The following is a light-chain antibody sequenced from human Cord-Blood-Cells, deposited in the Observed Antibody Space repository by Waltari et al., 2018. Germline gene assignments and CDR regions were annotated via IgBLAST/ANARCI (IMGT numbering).Light chain of an antibody. Sequence: QSVLTQPPSASGTPGQRGTIPCSGSRSNIGSNTVNWYQQLPGTAPKLLIYSNNQRPSGVPDRFSGSKSGTSASLAISGLQSEDEADYYCAAWDDSLNGWVFGGGTKLTVL. CDR3: AAWDDSLNGWV. CDR1: RSNIGSNT. CDR2: SNN. J-gene: IGLJ3*02. V-gene: IGLV1-44*01.